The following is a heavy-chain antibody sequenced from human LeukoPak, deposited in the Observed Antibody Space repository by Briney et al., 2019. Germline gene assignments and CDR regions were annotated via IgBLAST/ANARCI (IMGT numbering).Heavy chain of an antibody. CDR1: GGSISSSSYY. Sequence: SETLSLTCTVSGGSISSSSYYWGWIRQPPGKGLEWIGGIYYSGSTYYNPSLKSRVTISVDTSKNQFSLKLSSVTAADTAVYYCARHGFASIGEPTPFDYWGQGTLVTVSS. J-gene: IGHJ4*02. D-gene: IGHD1-14*01. CDR3: ARHGFASIGEPTPFDY. V-gene: IGHV4-39*01. CDR2: IYYSGST.